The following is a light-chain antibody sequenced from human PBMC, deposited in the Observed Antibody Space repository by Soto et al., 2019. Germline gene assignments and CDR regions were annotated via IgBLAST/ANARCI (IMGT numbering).Light chain of an antibody. V-gene: IGLV2-14*01. J-gene: IGLJ1*01. CDR1: STDVGGYNA. Sequence: QSALSQPASVSGSPGQTITISCTGTSTDVGGYNAVSWYQHHPGKAPKLIIYEVTHRPSGVSDRFSASKSGNTASLTISGLQAEDEADYYCNSFRVSHIYVFGKGTKVTVL. CDR3: NSFRVSHIYV. CDR2: EVT.